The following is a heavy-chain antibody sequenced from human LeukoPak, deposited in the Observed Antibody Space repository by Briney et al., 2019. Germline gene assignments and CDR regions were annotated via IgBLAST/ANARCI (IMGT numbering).Heavy chain of an antibody. J-gene: IGHJ6*03. CDR2: IYPGDSDT. CDR1: GYSFTSYW. CDR3: ARFSRESGSWYFNYYYYYMDV. V-gene: IGHV5-51*01. Sequence: GESLKISCKGSGYSFTSYWIGWVRQMPGKGLEWMGIIYPGDSDTRYSPSFQGQVTISADKSISTAYLQWSSLKASDTAMYYCARFSRESGSWYFNYYYYYMDVWGKGTTVTVSS. D-gene: IGHD6-13*01.